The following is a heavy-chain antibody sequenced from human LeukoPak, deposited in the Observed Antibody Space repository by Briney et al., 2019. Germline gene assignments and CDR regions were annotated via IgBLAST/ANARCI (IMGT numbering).Heavy chain of an antibody. CDR3: ARVAAAGKLDY. CDR2: IYYSGST. J-gene: IGHJ4*02. V-gene: IGHV4-59*08. D-gene: IGHD6-13*01. CDR1: GGSISSYY. Sequence: SETPSLTCTVSGGSISSYYWSWIRQPPGKGLEWIGYIYYSGSTNYNPSLKSRVTISVDTSKNQFSLKLSSVTAADTAVYYCARVAAAGKLDYWGQGTLVTVSS.